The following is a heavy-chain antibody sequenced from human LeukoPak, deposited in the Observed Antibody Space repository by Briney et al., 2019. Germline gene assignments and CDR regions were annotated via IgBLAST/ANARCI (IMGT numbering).Heavy chain of an antibody. CDR1: QFTFSTYW. CDR3: ARHRNGGSQDDAFDI. Sequence: GSLRLSCAASQFTFSTYWMTWVRQAPGKGLEWVADIKHDGSEKYYVDSVKGRFTISRQNAKNSLFLQMNSLRAEDTAVYYCARHRNGGSQDDAFDIWGQGTMVTVSS. V-gene: IGHV3-7*01. J-gene: IGHJ3*02. D-gene: IGHD2-15*01. CDR2: IKHDGSEK.